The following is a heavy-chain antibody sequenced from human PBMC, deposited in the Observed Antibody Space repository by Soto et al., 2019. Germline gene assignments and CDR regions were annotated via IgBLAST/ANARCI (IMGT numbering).Heavy chain of an antibody. D-gene: IGHD3-22*01. Sequence: PGGSLRLSCAASGFTFSSYGMHWVRQAPGKGLEWVAVISYDGSNKYYADSVKGRFTISRDNSKNTLYLQMNSLRAEDTAVYYCAKTGDSGYYYQVYFDYWGQGTLVTVSS. CDR3: AKTGDSGYYYQVYFDY. CDR1: GFTFSSYG. CDR2: ISYDGSNK. J-gene: IGHJ4*02. V-gene: IGHV3-30*18.